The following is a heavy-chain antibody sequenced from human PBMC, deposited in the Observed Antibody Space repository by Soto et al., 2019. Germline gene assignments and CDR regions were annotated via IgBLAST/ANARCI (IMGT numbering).Heavy chain of an antibody. D-gene: IGHD3-16*01. Sequence: QVQLVESGGGVVQPGRSLRLSCAASGFTFDHFGMHWVRQAPGKGLEWVAVISYDGNYKHYGDSVKGRFTVSRDTSQNTVYLEMNSLRPEDTAVYYCAKDGGDGYKLNWFDPWGQGTLVTVSS. J-gene: IGHJ5*02. CDR2: ISYDGNYK. CDR1: GFTFDHFG. V-gene: IGHV3-30*18. CDR3: AKDGGDGYKLNWFDP.